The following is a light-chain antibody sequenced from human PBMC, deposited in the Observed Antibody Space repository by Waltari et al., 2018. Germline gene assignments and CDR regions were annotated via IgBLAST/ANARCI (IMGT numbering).Light chain of an antibody. Sequence: EIVMTKSPVILSVSPGDGATLYCRASQNVGSDLAWYQQEPGQPPRLLIYDASTRASDIPARFSGRGSGTEFTLTISSLQSEDFAIYYCQQYNERPPLTFGGGTKVDIK. V-gene: IGKV3-15*01. J-gene: IGKJ4*01. CDR1: QNVGSD. CDR2: DAS. CDR3: QQYNERPPLT.